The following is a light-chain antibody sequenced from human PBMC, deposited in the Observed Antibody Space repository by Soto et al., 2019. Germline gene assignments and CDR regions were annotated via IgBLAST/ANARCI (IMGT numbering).Light chain of an antibody. J-gene: IGKJ2*01. CDR1: QSISSW. V-gene: IGKV1-5*01. CDR2: DAS. CDR3: QQYSSYPYT. Sequence: DIQMTQSPSTLSASVGDRVTITCRASQSISSWLAWYQQKPGKAPKLLIYDASILESGVPSRFSGSGSGTEFTLTISSLQPDDFATYYCQQYSSYPYTFGQGTKLEIK.